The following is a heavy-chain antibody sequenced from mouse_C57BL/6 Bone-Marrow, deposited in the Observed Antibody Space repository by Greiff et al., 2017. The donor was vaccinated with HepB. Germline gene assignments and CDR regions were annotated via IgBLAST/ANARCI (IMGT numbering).Heavy chain of an antibody. V-gene: IGHV1-58*01. CDR3: ARWHYYGSDYAMDY. CDR1: GYTFTSYG. Sequence: EVQLQQSGAELVRPGSSVKMSCKTSGYTFTSYGINWVKQRPGQGLEWIGYIYIGNGYTEYNEKFKGKATLTSDKSSSTAYMQLSSLTSEDSAVYYCARWHYYGSDYAMDYWGQGTSVTVSS. CDR2: IYIGNGYT. J-gene: IGHJ4*01. D-gene: IGHD1-1*01.